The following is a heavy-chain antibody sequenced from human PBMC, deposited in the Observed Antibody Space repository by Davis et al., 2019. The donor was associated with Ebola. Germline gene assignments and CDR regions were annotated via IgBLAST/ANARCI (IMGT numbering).Heavy chain of an antibody. CDR1: GFSFSDYY. CDR3: ASGPFYCSGGSCYLYYYYGMDV. CDR2: ISSSSSTI. Sequence: GESLKISCAASGFSFSDYYMTWIRQAPGKGLEWLSYISSSSSTIYYADSVKGRFTISRDNAKNSLYLQMNSLRAEDTAVYYCASGPFYCSGGSCYLYYYYGMDVWGKGTTVTVSS. J-gene: IGHJ6*04. V-gene: IGHV3-11*01. D-gene: IGHD2-15*01.